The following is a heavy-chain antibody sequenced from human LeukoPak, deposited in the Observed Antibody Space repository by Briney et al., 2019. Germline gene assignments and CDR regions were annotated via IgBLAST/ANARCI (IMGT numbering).Heavy chain of an antibody. CDR1: GGSISSSSYY. D-gene: IGHD6-19*01. J-gene: IGHJ4*02. V-gene: IGHV4-39*07. CDR3: ASHSSGWYNY. CDR2: IYYSGST. Sequence: SETLSLTCTVSGGSISSSSYYWGWIRQPPGKGLEWIGSIYYSGSTYYNPSLKSRVTISVDTSKNQFSLKLSSVTAADTAVYYCASHSSGWYNYWGQGTLVTVSS.